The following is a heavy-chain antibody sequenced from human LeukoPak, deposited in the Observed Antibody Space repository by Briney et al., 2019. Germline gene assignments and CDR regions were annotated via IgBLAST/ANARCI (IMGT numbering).Heavy chain of an antibody. V-gene: IGHV3-33*01. J-gene: IGHJ4*02. D-gene: IGHD2-2*01. CDR3: ARGRGDCSTTSCYIDY. CDR2: IWYDGSHK. CDR1: GFTFGRYA. Sequence: GGSLRLSCAACGFTFGRYAMHWVRQPPGQGLEWVAFIWYDGSHKDYADSVKGRFTISGDNSKNTLFLQMNSLRAEDTAVYFCARGRGDCSTTSCYIDYWGQGSLVTVSS.